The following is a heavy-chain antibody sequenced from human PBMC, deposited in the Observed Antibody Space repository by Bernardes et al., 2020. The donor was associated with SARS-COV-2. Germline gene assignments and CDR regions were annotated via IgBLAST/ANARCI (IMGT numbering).Heavy chain of an antibody. CDR2: INPNSGGT. V-gene: IGHV1-2*02. CDR3: ARDGSSSWYVWFDP. J-gene: IGHJ5*02. CDR1: GYTFTGYY. D-gene: IGHD6-13*01. Sequence: ASVKVSCKASGYTFTGYYMHWVRQAPGQGLEWMGWINPNSGGTNYVQKFQGRVTMTRDTSISTAYMELSRLRSDDTAVYYCARDGSSSWYVWFDPWGQGTLVTVSS.